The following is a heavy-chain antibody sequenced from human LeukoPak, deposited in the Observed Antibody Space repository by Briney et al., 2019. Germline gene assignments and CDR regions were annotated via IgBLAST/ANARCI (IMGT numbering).Heavy chain of an antibody. Sequence: GGALRLSCAASGFTFSDYYMSWVRQAPGKGVEGVSYISSSGRTIYYAVSVKARFTISRDNAKNSLYLQMNSLRAEDTAVYYCARDRAYYYDSSGYYRYYYYGMDVWGQGTTVTVSS. J-gene: IGHJ6*02. D-gene: IGHD3-22*01. CDR1: GFTFSDYY. CDR2: ISSSGRTI. V-gene: IGHV3-11*01. CDR3: ARDRAYYYDSSGYYRYYYYGMDV.